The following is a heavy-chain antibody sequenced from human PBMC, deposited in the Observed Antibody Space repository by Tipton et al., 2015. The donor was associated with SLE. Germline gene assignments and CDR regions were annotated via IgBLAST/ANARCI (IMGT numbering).Heavy chain of an antibody. Sequence: TLSLTCTVSGGSISSYYWSWIRQPPGKGLEWIGYIYYSGSTNYNPSLKSRVTISVDTSKNQFSLRLSSVTAADTAVYYCARGPWPRGSSWYRYFDLWGRGTLVSVSS. V-gene: IGHV4-59*12. CDR2: IYYSGST. CDR3: ARGPWPRGSSWYRYFDL. CDR1: GGSISSYY. D-gene: IGHD6-13*01. J-gene: IGHJ2*01.